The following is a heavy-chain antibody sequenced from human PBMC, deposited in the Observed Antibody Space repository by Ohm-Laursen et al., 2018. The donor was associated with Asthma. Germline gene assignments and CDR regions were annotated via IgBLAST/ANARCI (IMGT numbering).Heavy chain of an antibody. Sequence: GTLSLTCAVSGASVGDSTWSWSWVRQPPGKELQFIAYMSYRGGINYNPSLQSRVTLSIDTSKNQVSLRLISVTAADSALYFCARLDWVQSMFDSWGQGNPVTVSS. CDR2: MSYRGGI. CDR1: GASVGDSTWS. V-gene: IGHV4-59*02. CDR3: ARLDWVQSMFDS. D-gene: IGHD3-9*01. J-gene: IGHJ4*02.